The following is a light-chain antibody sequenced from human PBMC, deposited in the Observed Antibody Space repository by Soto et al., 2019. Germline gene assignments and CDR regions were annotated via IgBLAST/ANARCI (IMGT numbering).Light chain of an antibody. Sequence: QAVVTQPPSASGTPGQRVTISCSGSSSNIGSNYVYWYQQLPGTAPKLLIYRNNQRPSGVPDRFSGSKSGTSASLAISGLRSEDEADYYCAAWEDSLSDFYVVGTGTKLTVL. V-gene: IGLV1-47*01. J-gene: IGLJ1*01. CDR3: AAWEDSLSDFYV. CDR1: SSNIGSNY. CDR2: RNN.